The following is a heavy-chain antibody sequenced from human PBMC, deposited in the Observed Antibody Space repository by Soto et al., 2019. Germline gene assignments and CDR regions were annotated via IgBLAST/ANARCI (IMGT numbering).Heavy chain of an antibody. CDR3: ARDRPPPYYDFWSGYLYYYYGMDV. J-gene: IGHJ6*02. CDR2: TYYRSKWYN. Sequence: SQTLSLTCAISGDSVSSNSAAWNWIRQSPSRGLEWLGRTYYRSKWYNDYAVSVKSRITINPDTSKNQFSLQLNSVTPEDTAVYYCARDRPPPYYDFWSGYLYYYYGMDVWGQGTTVTVSS. V-gene: IGHV6-1*01. CDR1: GDSVSSNSAA. D-gene: IGHD3-3*01.